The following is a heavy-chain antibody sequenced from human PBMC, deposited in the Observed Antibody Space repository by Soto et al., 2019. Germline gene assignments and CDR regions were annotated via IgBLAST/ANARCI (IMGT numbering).Heavy chain of an antibody. J-gene: IGHJ6*02. D-gene: IGHD6-19*01. CDR1: GFTFISYG. CDR2: ISYDGSNK. Sequence: GSLRLSCAASGFTFISYGMHWVRQSPGKGLEWVAVISYDGSNKYYADSVKGRFTISRDNSKNTLYLQMKSLRTQDTALYYCAKSLQLRQWLVDYYYYGMDVWGQGTTVTVSS. CDR3: AKSLQLRQWLVDYYYYGMDV. V-gene: IGHV3-30*18.